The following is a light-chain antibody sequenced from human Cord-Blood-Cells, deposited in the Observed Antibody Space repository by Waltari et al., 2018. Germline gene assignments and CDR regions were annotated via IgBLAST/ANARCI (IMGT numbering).Light chain of an antibody. CDR1: QRVSSSY. CDR2: GAS. V-gene: IGKV3-20*01. J-gene: IGKJ4*01. CDR3: QQYGSSPPLT. Sequence: EIVLTQSPGPLSSSPGERATLSCRACQRVSSSYLAWYQQKPGQAPRRRIYGASSRATGIPDRVSVSGSVTDFTLTISRLEPEEFAVYYCQQYGSSPPLTFGGGTKVEIK.